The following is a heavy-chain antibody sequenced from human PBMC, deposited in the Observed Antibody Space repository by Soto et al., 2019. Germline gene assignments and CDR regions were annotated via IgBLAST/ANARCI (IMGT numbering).Heavy chain of an antibody. V-gene: IGHV3-64*01. D-gene: IGHD5-18*01. CDR3: ATRRDERGYSYGPGGYFDY. CDR1: GFTFSSYA. Sequence: GGSLRLSCAASGFTFSSYAMHWVRQAPGKGLEYVSAISSNGGSTYYANSVKGRFTISRDNSKNTLYLQMGSLRAEDMAVYYCATRRDERGYSYGPGGYFDYWGQGTLVTVSS. CDR2: ISSNGGST. J-gene: IGHJ4*02.